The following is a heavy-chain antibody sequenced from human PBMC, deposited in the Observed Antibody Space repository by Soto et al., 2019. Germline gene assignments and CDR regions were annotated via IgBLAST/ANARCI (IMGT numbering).Heavy chain of an antibody. J-gene: IGHJ4*02. V-gene: IGHV1-18*01. CDR1: GYTFTSYG. Sequence: ASLKVSCNASGYTFTSYGISWVRQAPGQGLEWMGCISAYNGNTNYAQKLQGRVTMTTDTSTSTAYMELRSLRSDDTAVYYCASGAASLRYYFDXWGQGTLVTVSX. D-gene: IGHD6-6*01. CDR3: ASGAASLRYYFDX. CDR2: ISAYNGNT.